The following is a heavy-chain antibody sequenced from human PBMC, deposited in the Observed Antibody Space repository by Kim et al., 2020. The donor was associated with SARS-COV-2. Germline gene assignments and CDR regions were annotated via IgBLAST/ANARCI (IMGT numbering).Heavy chain of an antibody. CDR2: VSYRGTT. CDR1: GGSVSSASFY. V-gene: IGHV4-39*01. Sequence: SETLSLTCTVSGGSVSSASFYWAWLRQAPGKRLEWIGTVSYRGTTYYNPSLQSRLTISIDYSRDEFSLEMNSVTATDTAVYYCARPQGQQRSWFFDLWGRGTLITVSS. J-gene: IGHJ2*01. CDR3: ARPQGQQRSWFFDL.